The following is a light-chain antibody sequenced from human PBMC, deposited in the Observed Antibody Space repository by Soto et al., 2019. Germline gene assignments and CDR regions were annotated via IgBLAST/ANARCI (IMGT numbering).Light chain of an antibody. CDR2: DAS. Sequence: DIQMTQFPSTLSASIGDRVTITCRASQSISVWMAWYKQIPGKAPQLLIYDASNLQSGVPSRFSGAGSGTEFSLTASSLQPDDSATYYCQQSNNYPFTFGPGTTVHIK. J-gene: IGKJ3*01. V-gene: IGKV1-5*01. CDR1: QSISVW. CDR3: QQSNNYPFT.